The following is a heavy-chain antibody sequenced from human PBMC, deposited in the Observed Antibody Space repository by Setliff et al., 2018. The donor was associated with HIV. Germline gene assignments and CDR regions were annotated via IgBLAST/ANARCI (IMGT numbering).Heavy chain of an antibody. CDR3: VRVTSRDSGAYYWEAFDI. CDR1: GGSFSDCY. D-gene: IGHD3-10*01. J-gene: IGHJ3*02. V-gene: IGHV4-34*01. Sequence: ASETLSLTCAVYGGSFSDCYWSWIRQALEKGLEWIGEINHGGTTNYNPSLKGRVTLSVDTSKNQFSLKLTSVTAADTAAYFCVRVTSRDSGAYYWEAFDIWGQGIMVTVSS. CDR2: INHGGTT.